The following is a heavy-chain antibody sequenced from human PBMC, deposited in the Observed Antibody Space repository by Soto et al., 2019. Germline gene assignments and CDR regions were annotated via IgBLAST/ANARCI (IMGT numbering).Heavy chain of an antibody. V-gene: IGHV3-30-3*01. CDR3: ARDIAALQVRYYYYGMDV. J-gene: IGHJ6*02. D-gene: IGHD6-13*01. CDR1: GFTFSSYA. CDR2: ISYDGSNK. Sequence: QVQLVESGGGVVQPGRSLRLSCAASGFTFSSYAMHWVRQAPGKGLEWVAVISYDGSNKYYADSVKGRFTISRDNSKNTLYLQMNSLRAEDTAVYYCARDIAALQVRYYYYGMDVWGQVTTVTVSS.